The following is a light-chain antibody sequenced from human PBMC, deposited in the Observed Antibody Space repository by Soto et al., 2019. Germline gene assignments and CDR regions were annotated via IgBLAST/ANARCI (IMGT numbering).Light chain of an antibody. CDR2: DVS. Sequence: QSALTQPRSVSGSPGQSVTISCTGTSSDVGGYNYVSWYQQHPGKAPKLMIYDVSKRPSGVPDRFSGSKSDNTAALTISGLQAEDEANYCCCSFAGSYTSVVFGGGTKLTVL. CDR3: CSFAGSYTSVV. V-gene: IGLV2-11*01. J-gene: IGLJ2*01. CDR1: SSDVGGYNY.